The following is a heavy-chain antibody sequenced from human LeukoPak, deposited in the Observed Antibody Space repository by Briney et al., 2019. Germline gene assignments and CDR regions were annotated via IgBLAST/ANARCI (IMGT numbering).Heavy chain of an antibody. D-gene: IGHD2-2*01. J-gene: IGHJ6*03. CDR1: GGSISSYY. CDR3: ARDSIDQLILHYYYYMDV. CDR2: IYTSGST. Sequence: SETLSLTCTVSGGSISSYYWSWIREPAGKGLEWIGRIYTSGSTNYNPSPKSRVTMSVDTSKNQFSLKLSSVTAAVTAVHYCARDSIDQLILHYYYYMDVWGKGTTVTVSS. V-gene: IGHV4-4*07.